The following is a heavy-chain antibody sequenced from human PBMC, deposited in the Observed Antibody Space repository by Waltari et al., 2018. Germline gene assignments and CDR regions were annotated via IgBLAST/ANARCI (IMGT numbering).Heavy chain of an antibody. V-gene: IGHV3-23*01. Sequence: EVQLLESGGDLVQPGGSLRLSCAASGFAFDSYTMTWVRQAPGKGLEWGSAISGSGGSTYYADSVKGRFTISRDNSKDTVYLQMSTLRAEDTALYYCAKVDNDYDLWGQGTLVTVSS. D-gene: IGHD4-17*01. CDR3: AKVDNDYDL. J-gene: IGHJ5*02. CDR1: GFAFDSYT. CDR2: ISGSGGST.